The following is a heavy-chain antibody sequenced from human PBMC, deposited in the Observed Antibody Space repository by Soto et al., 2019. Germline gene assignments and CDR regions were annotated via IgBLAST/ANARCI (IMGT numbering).Heavy chain of an antibody. Sequence: PSETLSLTCTVSGGSISSSSYYWGWIRQPPGKGLEWIGSIYYSGSTYYNPSLKSRVTISVDTPKNQFSLKLSSVTAADTAVYYCARLHPYYYDSSGYYYRVFDYWGQGTLVTVSS. D-gene: IGHD3-22*01. J-gene: IGHJ4*02. CDR1: GGSISSSSYY. CDR3: ARLHPYYYDSSGYYYRVFDY. V-gene: IGHV4-39*01. CDR2: IYYSGST.